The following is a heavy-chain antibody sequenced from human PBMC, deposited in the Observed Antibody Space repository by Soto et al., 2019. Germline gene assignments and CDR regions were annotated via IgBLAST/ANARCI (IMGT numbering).Heavy chain of an antibody. D-gene: IGHD1-26*01. J-gene: IGHJ4*02. CDR1: GFTLSNIG. CDR3: AKESVGVRYAAYFDL. Sequence: QVQLVESGGGVVQPGTSLRLACAASGFTLSNIGMQWVRQAPGKGLEWVAVVSAGGNTKYYADSVKGRFTISRDNSKNTLFLQMNSLRTEDTAVYYCAKESVGVRYAAYFDLWGQGALVTVSA. V-gene: IGHV3-30*18. CDR2: VSAGGNTK.